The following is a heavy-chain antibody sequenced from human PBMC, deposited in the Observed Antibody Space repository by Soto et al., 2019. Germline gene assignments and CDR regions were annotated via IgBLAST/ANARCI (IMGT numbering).Heavy chain of an antibody. J-gene: IGHJ4*02. V-gene: IGHV3-23*01. Sequence: EVQVLESGGGLVQPGESLRLSCAASGFTFSSYAMRWVRQAPGQGLEWVSAIRGSGSNPYYADSVKGRFTISRDNSKNTLYLQMNSLRAEDTALYYCAKTASMTIRDGFDHWGQGTLVTVSS. CDR1: GFTFSSYA. CDR3: AKTASMTIRDGFDH. CDR2: IRGSGSNP. D-gene: IGHD4-17*01.